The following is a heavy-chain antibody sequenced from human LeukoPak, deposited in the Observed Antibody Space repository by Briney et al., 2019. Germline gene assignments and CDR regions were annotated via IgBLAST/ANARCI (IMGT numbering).Heavy chain of an antibody. D-gene: IGHD3-3*01. V-gene: IGHV3-30*19. CDR1: GFTFSSND. CDR3: ARDRSGYANDAFDF. Sequence: GGSLRLSCAASGFTFSSNDMHWVRQAPGKGLEWVAVPSYGGTNKYYADSVKGRFTISRDNSKNTMFLQMNSLRAEDTAVYHCARDRSGYANDAFDFWGQGTMVTVSS. CDR2: PSYGGTNK. J-gene: IGHJ3*01.